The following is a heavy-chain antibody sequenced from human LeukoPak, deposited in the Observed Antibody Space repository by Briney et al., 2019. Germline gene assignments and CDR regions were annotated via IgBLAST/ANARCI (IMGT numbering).Heavy chain of an antibody. CDR2: IYYSGST. J-gene: IGHJ4*02. CDR1: GGSISSSNW. CDR3: ARDLRGARAYIDY. Sequence: SETLSLTCAVSGGSISSSNWWSWVRQPPGEGLEWIGEIYYSGSTYYNPSLKSRVTISVDTSKNQFSLKLSSVAAADTAVHYCARDLRGARAYIDYWGQGTLVTVSS. V-gene: IGHV4-4*02. D-gene: IGHD5/OR15-5a*01.